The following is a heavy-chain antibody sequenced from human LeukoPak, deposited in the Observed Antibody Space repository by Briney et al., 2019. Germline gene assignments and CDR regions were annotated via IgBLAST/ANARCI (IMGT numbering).Heavy chain of an antibody. V-gene: IGHV3-74*01. CDR3: ARADRPNWYFDL. J-gene: IGHJ2*01. CDR2: INSDGSST. CDR1: GFTFSSYE. Sequence: GGSLRLSCAASGFTFSSYEMNWVRQAPGKGLEWVSRINSDGSSTSYADSVKGRFTISRDNAKNTLYLQMNSLRAEDTAMYYCARADRPNWYFDLWGRGTLVTVSS.